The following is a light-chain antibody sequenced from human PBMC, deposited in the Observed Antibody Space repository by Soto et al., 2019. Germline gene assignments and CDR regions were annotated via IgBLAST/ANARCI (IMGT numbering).Light chain of an antibody. CDR1: QTISTY. V-gene: IGKV1-39*01. Sequence: DIQMTQSPYSLSASVGDTVTITCRASQTISTYLNWYQKKAGGAPELLIYAASNLQSGVPLRFTVSGSGTDFTLPTLSLQPEDFATYYCQQSYATPLTFGGGTKVEIK. CDR2: AAS. J-gene: IGKJ4*01. CDR3: QQSYATPLT.